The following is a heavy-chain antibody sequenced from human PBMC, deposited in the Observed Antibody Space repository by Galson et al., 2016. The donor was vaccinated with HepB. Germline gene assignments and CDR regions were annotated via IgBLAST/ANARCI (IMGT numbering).Heavy chain of an antibody. J-gene: IGHJ3*02. CDR3: AKTGDYGSYCDGYDI. Sequence: SLRLSCAASGFTFSSNAMSWVRQAPGKGLEWVSVISGSGGYTYYADSVKGRFTISRDNSKNTLFLQMNSLRAEDTAVYYCAKTGDYGSYCDGYDIWGQGTMVTVSS. CDR1: GFTFSSNA. CDR2: ISGSGGYT. V-gene: IGHV3-23*01. D-gene: IGHD1-26*01.